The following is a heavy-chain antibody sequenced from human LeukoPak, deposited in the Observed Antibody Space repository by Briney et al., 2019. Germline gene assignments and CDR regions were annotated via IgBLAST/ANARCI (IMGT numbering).Heavy chain of an antibody. J-gene: IGHJ4*02. CDR2: IYYSGST. CDR1: GGSISSGGYY. Sequence: SQTLSLTCTVSGGSISSGGYYWSRIRQHPGTGLEWIGYIYYSGSTYYNPSLKSRVTISVDTSKNQFSLKLSSVTAADTAVYYCARARGDYGDPEHLDYWGQGTLVTVSS. D-gene: IGHD4-17*01. V-gene: IGHV4-31*03. CDR3: ARARGDYGDPEHLDY.